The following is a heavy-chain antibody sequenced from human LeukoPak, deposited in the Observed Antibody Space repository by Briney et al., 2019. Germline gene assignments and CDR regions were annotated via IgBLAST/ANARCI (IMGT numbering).Heavy chain of an antibody. CDR2: IIPILGIA. Sequence: GASVKVSCKASGGTFSSYAISWVRQAPGQGLEWMGRIIPILGIANYAQKFQGRVTITADKSTSTAYMELSSLRSEDTAVYYCARDHNGSGSYTPLYGMDVWGQGTTVTVSS. D-gene: IGHD3-10*01. CDR3: ARDHNGSGSYTPLYGMDV. CDR1: GGTFSSYA. J-gene: IGHJ6*02. V-gene: IGHV1-69*04.